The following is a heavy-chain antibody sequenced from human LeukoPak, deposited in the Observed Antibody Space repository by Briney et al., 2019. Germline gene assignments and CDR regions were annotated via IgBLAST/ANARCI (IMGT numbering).Heavy chain of an antibody. J-gene: IGHJ4*02. Sequence: GGSLRLSCAASGFTFSSYGMHWVRQAPGKGLEWVSYISSSGSTIYYADSVKGRFTISRDNAKNSLYLQMNSLRAEDTAVYYCARDYSSRFDYWGQGTLVTVSS. CDR1: GFTFSSYG. V-gene: IGHV3-48*04. D-gene: IGHD6-13*01. CDR2: ISSSGSTI. CDR3: ARDYSSRFDY.